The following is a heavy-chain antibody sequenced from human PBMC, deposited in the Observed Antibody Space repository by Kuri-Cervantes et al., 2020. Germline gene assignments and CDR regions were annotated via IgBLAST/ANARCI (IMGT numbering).Heavy chain of an antibody. CDR1: GFTVSSNY. V-gene: IGHV3-53*01. D-gene: IGHD6-19*01. Sequence: GESLKISCAASGFTVSSNYMSWVRQAPGKGLEWVSVIYSGGSTYYADSVKGRFTIPRDNSKNTLYLQMNSLRAEDTAVYYCARDALPGIAVAGVRAFDIWGQGTMVTVSS. CDR3: ARDALPGIAVAGVRAFDI. J-gene: IGHJ3*02. CDR2: IYSGGST.